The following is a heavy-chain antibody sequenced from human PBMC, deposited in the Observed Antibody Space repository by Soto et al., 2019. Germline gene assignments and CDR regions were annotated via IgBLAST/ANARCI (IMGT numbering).Heavy chain of an antibody. D-gene: IGHD2-21*02. J-gene: IGHJ6*02. CDR1: GGSISSYY. Sequence: QVRLQESGPGLVKPSETLSLTCTVSGGSISSYYWSWIRQPPGKGLEWIGYMYNTGSTIYNPSLRSRVTISVDTSTNHFSLKLNSVTAADTAVYYCARDLWGYCGADCYPLDVWGQGTTVTVSS. CDR3: ARDLWGYCGADCYPLDV. CDR2: MYNTGST. V-gene: IGHV4-59*01.